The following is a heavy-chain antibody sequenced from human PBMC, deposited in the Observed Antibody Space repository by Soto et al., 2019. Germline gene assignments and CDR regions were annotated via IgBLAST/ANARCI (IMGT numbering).Heavy chain of an antibody. CDR3: ARDPGRIAAAEEEYA. J-gene: IGHJ4*02. CDR1: GYTFMNYG. CDR2: ISPDKVNT. V-gene: IGHV1-18*01. Sequence: GASVKVSCKSSGYTFMNYGISWVRQAPGQGPEWVGWISPDKVNTYYAQNLQGRVTVTTDTSTSTVYMELRSLTYDDTAVYYCARDPGRIAAAEEEYAWGQGTLVTVSS. D-gene: IGHD6-13*01.